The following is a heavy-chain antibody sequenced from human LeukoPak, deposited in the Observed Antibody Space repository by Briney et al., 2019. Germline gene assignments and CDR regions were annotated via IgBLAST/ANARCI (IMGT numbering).Heavy chain of an antibody. V-gene: IGHV5-51*01. CDR2: IYPGDSDT. CDR3: ARTYYYDSSGYSPQFDY. D-gene: IGHD3-22*01. CDR1: GYSFTSYW. J-gene: IGHJ4*02. Sequence: GESLKISCKDSGYSFTSYWIGWVRQMPGKGLEWMGIIYPGDSDTRYSPSFQGQVTISADKSISTAYLQWSSLKASDTAMYYCARTYYYDSSGYSPQFDYWGQGTLVTVSS.